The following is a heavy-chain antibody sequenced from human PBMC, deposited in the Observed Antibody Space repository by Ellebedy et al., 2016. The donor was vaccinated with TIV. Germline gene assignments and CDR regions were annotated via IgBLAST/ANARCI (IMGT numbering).Heavy chain of an antibody. Sequence: ASVKVSCXASGYTFTGYYMHWIRQAPGQGFEWMGWINPKTGATKSAQKFQGRVTMTRDTSINTAYMELSRLTSDDTAIYYCARDPVIVAAANPGGQFDYWGQGSRVAVSS. CDR2: INPKTGAT. J-gene: IGHJ4*02. CDR1: GYTFTGYY. CDR3: ARDPVIVAAANPGGQFDY. D-gene: IGHD2-15*01. V-gene: IGHV1-2*02.